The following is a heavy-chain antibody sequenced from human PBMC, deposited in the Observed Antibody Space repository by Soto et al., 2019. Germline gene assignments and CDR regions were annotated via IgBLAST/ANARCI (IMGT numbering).Heavy chain of an antibody. J-gene: IGHJ4*02. D-gene: IGHD5-18*01. CDR2: IICGGGST. Sequence: GGSLRLSCAASGFTFSSYAMSWVRQAPGKGLEWVAIIICGGGSTYYADSVKGRFTISRDNSKNTLYLQMNSLRAEDTAVYYCARERIQLWSYYFDYWGQGTLVTVSS. V-gene: IGHV3-23*01. CDR1: GFTFSSYA. CDR3: ARERIQLWSYYFDY.